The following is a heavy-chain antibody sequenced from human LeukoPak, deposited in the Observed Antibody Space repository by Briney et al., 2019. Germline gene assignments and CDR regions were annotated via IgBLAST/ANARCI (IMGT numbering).Heavy chain of an antibody. V-gene: IGHV1-2*02. J-gene: IGHJ4*02. D-gene: IGHD2-2*01. Sequence: ASVKVSCKASGYTFTDYYIHWVRQAPGQGLEWMAWINPNSGGTYYAQNFHDRITLTRDTSISTAYMELSRLRSDDTAIYYCARANALYCSSTSCLFDYWGQGHPGHRLL. CDR1: GYTFTDYY. CDR3: ARANALYCSSTSCLFDY. CDR2: INPNSGGT.